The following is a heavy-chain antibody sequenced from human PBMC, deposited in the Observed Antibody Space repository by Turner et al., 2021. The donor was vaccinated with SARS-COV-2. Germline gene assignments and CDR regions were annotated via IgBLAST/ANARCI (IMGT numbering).Heavy chain of an antibody. Sequence: QVQLQESGPGLVKPSETLSLTCTVSGGSISSYYWNWIRQPPGKGLEWIGSIYYSGSTYYNPSLKSRVTISVDTSKNQFSLKLSSVTAADTAVYYCASYSNYQNDYWGQGTLVTVSS. CDR3: ASYSNYQNDY. J-gene: IGHJ4*02. CDR1: GGSISSYY. CDR2: IYYSGST. D-gene: IGHD4-4*01. V-gene: IGHV4-59*05.